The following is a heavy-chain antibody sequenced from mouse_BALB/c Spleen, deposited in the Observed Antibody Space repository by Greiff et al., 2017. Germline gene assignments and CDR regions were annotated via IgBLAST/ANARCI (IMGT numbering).Heavy chain of an antibody. CDR1: GFTFSSYA. V-gene: IGHV5-9-4*01. Sequence: VKLMESGGGLVKPGGSLKLSCAASGFTFSSYAMSWVRQSPEQRLEWVADISSGGSYTYYPDTVTGRFTISRDNAKNTLYLEMSSLRSEDTAMYDCARDSGDYEGYFDYWGQGTTLTVSA. D-gene: IGHD2-4*01. CDR2: ISSGGSYT. J-gene: IGHJ2*01. CDR3: ARDSGDYEGYFDY.